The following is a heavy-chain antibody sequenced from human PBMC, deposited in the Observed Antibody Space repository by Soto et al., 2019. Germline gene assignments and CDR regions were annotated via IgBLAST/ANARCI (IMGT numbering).Heavy chain of an antibody. Sequence: GGSLRLSCEASGFTFRMHAMHWVRQAPGKGLEWVAIISNDGLNKNYADSFRDRFTISRDNSRDTIFLNMNSLRSDDTAVYFCAKSCLGGGYCYYVDFWGQGTLVTVSS. V-gene: IGHV3-30*18. CDR2: ISNDGLNK. CDR3: AKSCLGGGYCYYVDF. CDR1: GFTFRMHA. J-gene: IGHJ4*02. D-gene: IGHD2-21*02.